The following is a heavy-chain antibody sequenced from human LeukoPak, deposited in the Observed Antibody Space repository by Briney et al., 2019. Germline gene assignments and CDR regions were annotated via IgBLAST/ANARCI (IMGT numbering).Heavy chain of an antibody. V-gene: IGHV4-34*01. D-gene: IGHD2-2*01. CDR2: INHSGST. CDR3: ARKFSAPTDCSSTSCYDAYGMDV. J-gene: IGHJ6*02. Sequence: PSETLSLTCAVYGGSFSGYYWSWIRQPPGKGLEWIGEINHSGSTNYNPSLKSRVTISVDTSKNQFSLKLSSVTAADTAVYYCARKFSAPTDCSSTSCYDAYGMDVWGQGTTVTVSS. CDR1: GGSFSGYY.